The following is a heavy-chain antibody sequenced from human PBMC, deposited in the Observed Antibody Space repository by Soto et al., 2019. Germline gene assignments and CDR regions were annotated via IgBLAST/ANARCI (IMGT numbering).Heavy chain of an antibody. Sequence: GGSLRLSCAASGFTFSSSWMAWVRQAPGKGLEWVALINPDGSVASYVGSVRGRFIISRDNAQNSLYLQTNSVSAEDTAVYYCSRDPGFGAIDYWGQGTLVTVSS. CDR3: SRDPGFGAIDY. CDR2: INPDGSVA. D-gene: IGHD3-10*01. V-gene: IGHV3-7*01. CDR1: GFTFSSSW. J-gene: IGHJ4*02.